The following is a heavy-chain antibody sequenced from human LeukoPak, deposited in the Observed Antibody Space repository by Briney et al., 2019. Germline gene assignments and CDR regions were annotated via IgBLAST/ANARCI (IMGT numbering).Heavy chain of an antibody. J-gene: IGHJ4*02. CDR1: GFTFTDYY. V-gene: IGHV3-11*01. D-gene: IGHD2-21*02. CDR3: AKNLVTEDY. CDR2: ISPSGTVI. Sequence: GGSLRLSCSASGFTFTDYYMSWIRQAPGKGLEWVSYISPSGTVIYYGDSVKGRFTISRDNAKKSLYLQMNSLRAEDTAVYYCAKNLVTEDYWGQGTLVTVSS.